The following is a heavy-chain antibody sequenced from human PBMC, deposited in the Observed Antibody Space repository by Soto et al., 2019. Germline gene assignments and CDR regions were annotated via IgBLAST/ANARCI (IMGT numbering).Heavy chain of an antibody. J-gene: IGHJ6*02. V-gene: IGHV4-59*01. Sequence: SETLSLTCTVSGGPISSYYWSWIRQPPGKGLEWIGYIYYSGSTNYNPSLKSRVTISVDTSKNQFSLKLSSVTAADTAVYYCARDHELRYFDWSQAYYYYYGMDVWGQGTTVTVSS. D-gene: IGHD3-9*01. CDR3: ARDHELRYFDWSQAYYYYYGMDV. CDR1: GGPISSYY. CDR2: IYYSGST.